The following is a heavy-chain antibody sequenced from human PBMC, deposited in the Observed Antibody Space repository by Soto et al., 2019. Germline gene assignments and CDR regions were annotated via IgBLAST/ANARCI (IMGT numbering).Heavy chain of an antibody. J-gene: IGHJ5*02. Sequence: HPGGSLRLSCAASGFTVSSNYMSWVRQAPGKGLEWVSVIYSGGSTYYADSVKGRFTISRDNSKNTLYLQMNSLRAEDTAVYYCVQLWTQARGSAFDPWGQGTLVTVSS. V-gene: IGHV3-66*01. CDR3: VQLWTQARGSAFDP. CDR1: GFTVSSNY. D-gene: IGHD5-18*01. CDR2: IYSGGST.